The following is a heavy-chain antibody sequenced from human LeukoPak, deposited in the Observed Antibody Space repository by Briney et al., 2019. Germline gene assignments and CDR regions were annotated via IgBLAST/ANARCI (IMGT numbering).Heavy chain of an antibody. Sequence: SETLSLTCTVAGGSISSYYWSWIRQPPGKGLEWIGYIYYSGSTNYNPSLKSRVTISVDTSKNQFSLKLSSVTAADTAVYYCARGGRVGATHYYSYYMGVWGKGTTVTVSS. D-gene: IGHD1-26*01. V-gene: IGHV4-59*01. CDR1: GGSISSYY. CDR3: ARGGRVGATHYYSYYMGV. J-gene: IGHJ6*03. CDR2: IYYSGST.